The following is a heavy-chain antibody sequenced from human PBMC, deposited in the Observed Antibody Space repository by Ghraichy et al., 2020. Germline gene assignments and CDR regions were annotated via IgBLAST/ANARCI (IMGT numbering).Heavy chain of an antibody. D-gene: IGHD5-24*01. CDR3: ARDVGRWLQSYYFDY. J-gene: IGHJ4*02. V-gene: IGHV3-21*01. Sequence: GGSLRLSCAASGFTFSSYSMNWVRQAPGKGLEWVSSISSSSSYIYYADSVKGRFTISRDNAKNSLYLQMNSLRAEDTAVYYCARDVGRWLQSYYFDYWGQGTLVTVSS. CDR1: GFTFSSYS. CDR2: ISSSSSYI.